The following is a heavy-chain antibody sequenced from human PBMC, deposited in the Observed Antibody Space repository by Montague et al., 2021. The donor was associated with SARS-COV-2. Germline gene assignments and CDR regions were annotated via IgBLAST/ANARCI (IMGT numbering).Heavy chain of an antibody. CDR3: ARDLVVAAAGTRYYFDY. CDR2: IWYDGSNK. CDR1: GFTFSSYG. D-gene: IGHD6-13*01. V-gene: IGHV3-33*01. Sequence: SLRLSWAASGFTFSSYGMHWVRQAPGKGLEWVAVIWYDGSNKYYADSVKGRFTISRDNSKNTLYLQMNSLRAEDTAVYYCARDLVVAAAGTRYYFDYWGQGTLVTVSS. J-gene: IGHJ4*02.